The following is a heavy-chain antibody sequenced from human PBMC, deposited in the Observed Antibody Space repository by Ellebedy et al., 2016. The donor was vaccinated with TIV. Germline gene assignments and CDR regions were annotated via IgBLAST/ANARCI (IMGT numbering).Heavy chain of an antibody. CDR3: ATAATPNFGLAA. CDR2: FDPEDGET. D-gene: IGHD3-3*01. Sequence: ASVKVSCXVSGYTLTELSMHWVRRAPGKGLEWMGGFDPEDGETIYAQKFQGRVTMTEDTSTDTAYMELSSLRSEDTAVYYCATAATPNFGLAAWGQGTLVTVSS. V-gene: IGHV1-24*01. J-gene: IGHJ5*02. CDR1: GYTLTELS.